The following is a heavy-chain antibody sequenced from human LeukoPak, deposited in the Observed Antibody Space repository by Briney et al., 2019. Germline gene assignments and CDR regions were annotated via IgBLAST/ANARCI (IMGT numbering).Heavy chain of an antibody. CDR1: GYTFTSYG. D-gene: IGHD2-2*01. CDR3: ARAAGYCSSTSCYEDAFDI. Sequence: ASVKVSCKASGYTFTSYGISWVRQAPGQGLEWMGWISAYNGNTNYAQKLQGRVTMTTDTSTSTAYMELSSLRSEDTAVYYCARAAGYCSSTSCYEDAFDIWGQGTMVTVSS. V-gene: IGHV1-18*01. CDR2: ISAYNGNT. J-gene: IGHJ3*02.